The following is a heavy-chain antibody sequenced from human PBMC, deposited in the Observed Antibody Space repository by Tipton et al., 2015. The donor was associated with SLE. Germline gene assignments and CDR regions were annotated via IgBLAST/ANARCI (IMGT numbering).Heavy chain of an antibody. D-gene: IGHD5-18*01. V-gene: IGHV7-4-1*02. CDR3: ARAWGYTYGVPDAFDI. CDR2: INTNTGNP. Sequence: QLVQSGAEVKKPGASVKVSCKASGYTFISYVMNWVRQAPGQGLEWMGWINTNTGNPTYAQGFTGRFVFSLDTSVSTTYLQISSLQAEDTAVYYCARAWGYTYGVPDAFDIWGQGTMVTVSS. J-gene: IGHJ3*02. CDR1: GYTFISYV.